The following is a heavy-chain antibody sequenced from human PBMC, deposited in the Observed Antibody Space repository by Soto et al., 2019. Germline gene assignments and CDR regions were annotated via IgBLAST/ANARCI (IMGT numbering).Heavy chain of an antibody. Sequence: PSETLSLTCTVSGGSISSYYWIWIRQPPGKGLEWIGYIYYSGSTNYNPSLKSRVTISVDTSKNQFSLKLSSVTAADTAVYYCARTMVRGVLRGTFDYWGQGTLVTVSS. V-gene: IGHV4-59*08. CDR3: ARTMVRGVLRGTFDY. D-gene: IGHD3-10*01. J-gene: IGHJ4*02. CDR2: IYYSGST. CDR1: GGSISSYY.